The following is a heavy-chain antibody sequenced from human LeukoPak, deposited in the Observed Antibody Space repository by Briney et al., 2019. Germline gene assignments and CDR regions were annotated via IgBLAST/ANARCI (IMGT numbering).Heavy chain of an antibody. D-gene: IGHD3-3*01. CDR2: MNPNSGNT. CDR1: GYTFTSYD. Sequence: GASVKVSCKASGYTFTSYDINWVRQATGQGLEWMGWMNPNSGNTGYAQKFQGRVTMTRNTSISTAYMELSSLRSEDTAVYYCARDAYYDFWSGYQKDAFDIWGQGTMVTVSS. V-gene: IGHV1-8*01. CDR3: ARDAYYDFWSGYQKDAFDI. J-gene: IGHJ3*02.